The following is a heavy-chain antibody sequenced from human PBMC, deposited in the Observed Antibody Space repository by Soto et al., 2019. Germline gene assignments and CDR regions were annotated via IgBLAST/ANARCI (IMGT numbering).Heavy chain of an antibody. J-gene: IGHJ5*02. Sequence: EVPLVESGGGLVQPGGSLRLSCAASGFTFSSYWMHWVRQAPGKGLVWVSRINSDGSSTSYADSVKGRFTISRDNAKNTLYLQMNSLRAEDTAVYYCARVGGSSSWYWFDPWGQGTLVTVSS. V-gene: IGHV3-74*01. CDR2: INSDGSST. CDR3: ARVGGSSSWYWFDP. D-gene: IGHD6-13*01. CDR1: GFTFSSYW.